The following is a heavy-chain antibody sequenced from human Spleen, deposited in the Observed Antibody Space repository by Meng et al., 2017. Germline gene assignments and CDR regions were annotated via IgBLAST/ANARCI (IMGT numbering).Heavy chain of an antibody. CDR1: GGSFSDYY. CDR2: INHSGST. J-gene: IGHJ6*02. V-gene: IGHV4-34*01. CDR3: ARETGTADYYGLDV. Sequence: GSLRLSCVVSGGSFSDYYWSWIRQPPGKGLEWIGEINHSGSTNYNPSLESRATISVDTSQNNLSLKLSSVTAADTATYSCARETGTADYYGLDVWGQGTMVTVSS. D-gene: IGHD1-7*01.